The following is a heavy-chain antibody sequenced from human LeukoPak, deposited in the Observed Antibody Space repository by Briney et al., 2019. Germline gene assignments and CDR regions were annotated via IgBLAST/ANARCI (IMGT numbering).Heavy chain of an antibody. CDR2: IKQLGNEM. J-gene: IGHJ4*02. CDR1: GFRFGSYW. V-gene: IGHV3-7*01. D-gene: IGHD2/OR15-2a*01. CDR3: ARDFQNIATDN. Sequence: PSGGSLRLSCAASGFRFGSYWMTWARQAPGKGREWVAMIKQLGNEMYYVDSVKGRFTISRDDAENSVYLQMNSLRVEDTAIYYCARDFQNIATDNWGQGTLVIVSS.